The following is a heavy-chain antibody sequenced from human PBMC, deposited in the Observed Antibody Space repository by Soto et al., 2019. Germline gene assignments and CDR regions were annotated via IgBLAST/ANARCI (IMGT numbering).Heavy chain of an antibody. CDR1: GFTFSSYG. J-gene: IGHJ4*02. CDR3: ALPRGYCSSTSCPPGGY. V-gene: IGHV3-30*03. Sequence: QVQLVESGGGVVQPGRSLRLSCAASGFTFSSYGMHWVRQAPGKGLEWVAVISYDGSNNYYADSVKGRFTISRDNSNNTLYLQMNSLRAEDTAVYYCALPRGYCSSTSCPPGGYWGQGTLVTVSS. D-gene: IGHD2-2*01. CDR2: ISYDGSNN.